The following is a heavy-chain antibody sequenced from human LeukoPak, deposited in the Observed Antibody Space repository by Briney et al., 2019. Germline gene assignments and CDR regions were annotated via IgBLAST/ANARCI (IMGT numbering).Heavy chain of an antibody. V-gene: IGHV4-31*03. CDR1: GGSLSSGSYY. D-gene: IGHD4-17*01. J-gene: IGHJ6*03. CDR2: IHNTGKT. CDR3: ARKIDFGDSYYMDV. Sequence: SETLSLTCTVSGGSLSSGSYYWGWFRQHQGKGLEWFGYIHNTGKTDYNPSLKSRIIISLDTSKNLVSVRLSSVTAADTALYYTARKIDFGDSYYMDVWGKGTTVTVSS.